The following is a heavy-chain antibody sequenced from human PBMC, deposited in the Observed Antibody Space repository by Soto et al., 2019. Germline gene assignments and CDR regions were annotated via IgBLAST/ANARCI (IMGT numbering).Heavy chain of an antibody. CDR3: ARGGHRAAISLLGAFDI. V-gene: IGHV4-30-4*01. D-gene: IGHD2-2*02. J-gene: IGHJ3*02. Sequence: SETLSLTCTVSGGSISSGDYYWSWIRQPPGKGLEWIGYIYYSGSTYYNPSLKSRVTISVDTSKNQFSLKLSSVTAADTAVYYCARGGHRAAISLLGAFDIWGQGTTVTVSS. CDR1: GGSISSGDYY. CDR2: IYYSGST.